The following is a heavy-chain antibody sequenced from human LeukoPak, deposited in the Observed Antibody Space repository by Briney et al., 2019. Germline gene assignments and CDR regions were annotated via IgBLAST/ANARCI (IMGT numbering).Heavy chain of an antibody. V-gene: IGHV3-23*01. CDR3: AKDGKTTVVTPFGY. D-gene: IGHD4-23*01. J-gene: IGHJ4*02. Sequence: GGSLRLSCAASGFTFSSYAMSWVRQAPGEGLEWVSAISGSGGSTYYADSVKGRFIISIDNSKNTLYLQMNSLRAEDTAVYYCAKDGKTTVVTPFGYWGQGTLVTVSS. CDR2: ISGSGGST. CDR1: GFTFSSYA.